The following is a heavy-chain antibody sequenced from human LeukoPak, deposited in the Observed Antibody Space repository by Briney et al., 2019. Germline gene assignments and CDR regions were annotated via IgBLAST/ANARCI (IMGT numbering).Heavy chain of an antibody. CDR2: IYTSGST. J-gene: IGHJ4*02. Sequence: PSETLSLTCTVSGGSISSGSYYWSWIRQPAGKGLEWIGRIYTSGSTNYNPSLKSRVTISVDTSKNQFSLKLSSVTAADTAVYYCAREPTIFGVVTNDYWGQGALVTVSS. V-gene: IGHV4-61*02. CDR3: AREPTIFGVVTNDY. D-gene: IGHD3-3*01. CDR1: GGSISSGSYY.